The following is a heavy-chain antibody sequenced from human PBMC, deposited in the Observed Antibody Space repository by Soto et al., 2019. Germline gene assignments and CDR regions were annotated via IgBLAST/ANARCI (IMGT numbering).Heavy chain of an antibody. D-gene: IGHD2-2*01. CDR2: ISYDGSNK. CDR1: GFTFSSYA. V-gene: IGHV3-30-3*01. Sequence: QVQLVESGGGVVQPGRSLRLSCAASGFTFSSYAMHWVRQAPGKGLEWVAVISYDGSNKYYADSVKGRFTISRDNSKNTLYLQMNSLRAEDTAVYYCAKGPLPISTTLWFDYGGQGTLVTVSS. CDR3: AKGPLPISTTLWFDY. J-gene: IGHJ4*02.